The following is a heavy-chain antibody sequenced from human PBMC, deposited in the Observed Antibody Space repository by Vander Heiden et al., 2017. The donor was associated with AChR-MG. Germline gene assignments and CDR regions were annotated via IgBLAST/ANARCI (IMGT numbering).Heavy chain of an antibody. CDR2: INPSGGST. CDR3: ATHPQIGTGYYSDAFDI. J-gene: IGHJ3*02. V-gene: IGHV1-46*03. D-gene: IGHD3-9*01. CDR1: GHTFTSHY. Sequence: VQPVQSGAEVKKPGPSVKASCTASGHTFTSHYMHWVRQAPGQGLEWMGIINPSGGSTSYAQKFQGRVTMTRDTSTSTVYMELSSLRYEDTAVYYCATHPQIGTGYYSDAFDIWGQGTMVTVSS.